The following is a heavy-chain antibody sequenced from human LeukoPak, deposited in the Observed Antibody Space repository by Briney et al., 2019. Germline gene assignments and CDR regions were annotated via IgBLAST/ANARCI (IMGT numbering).Heavy chain of an antibody. CDR1: GYTFSSCS. V-gene: IGHV1-18*01. D-gene: IGHD2-15*01. Sequence: ASVKVSCKASGYTFSSCSISWVRQAPGQGLEWMGWISAYNGNTIHAQKVKGRVTMTTDTSTSTAYMELRSLKSDDTAVYYCARASYCSDGSCYSDYWGQGTLVTVSS. CDR3: ARASYCSDGSCYSDY. J-gene: IGHJ4*02. CDR2: ISAYNGNT.